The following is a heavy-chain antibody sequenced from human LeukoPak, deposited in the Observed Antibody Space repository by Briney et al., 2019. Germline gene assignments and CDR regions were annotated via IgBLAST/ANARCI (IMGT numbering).Heavy chain of an antibody. V-gene: IGHV3-30*02. CDR3: ARGKRLVTASYYFDS. Sequence: GSLRLSCAAFGFTFSSYGMHWVRQAPGKGLEWVAFIRYDGSNKYYADSVKGRFTISRDNSKNTLYLQMNSLRAEDTAVYYCARGKRLVTASYYFDSWGQGSLVTVSS. CDR2: IRYDGSNK. CDR1: GFTFSSYG. J-gene: IGHJ4*02. D-gene: IGHD2-21*02.